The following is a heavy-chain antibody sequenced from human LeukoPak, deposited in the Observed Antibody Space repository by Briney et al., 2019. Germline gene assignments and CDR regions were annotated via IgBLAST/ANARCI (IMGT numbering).Heavy chain of an antibody. D-gene: IGHD6-19*01. CDR3: AKRVAVAVYGMDV. CDR1: GFTFSSYA. CDR2: ISGSGGST. Sequence: PGGSLRLSCAASGFTFSSYAMSWVRQAPGKGLEWVSGISGSGGSTYYADPVKGRFTISRDNSKNTLYLQMNSLRAEDTAVYYCAKRVAVAVYGMDVWGQGTTVTVSS. V-gene: IGHV3-23*01. J-gene: IGHJ6*02.